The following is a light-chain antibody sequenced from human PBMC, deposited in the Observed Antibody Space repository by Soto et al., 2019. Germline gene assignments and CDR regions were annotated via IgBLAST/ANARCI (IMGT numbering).Light chain of an antibody. J-gene: IGKJ4*01. CDR3: QQTSNFPLT. CDR1: QAISSW. CDR2: AAS. V-gene: IGKV1-12*01. Sequence: DIQMTQSPSSVSASVGDRVTITCRASQAISSWLAWYQQRPGGAPKLVIYAASSLQPGVPSRFSGSGSGTDFTLTINSLQPEDFATYFCQQTSNFPLTFGGGTKV.